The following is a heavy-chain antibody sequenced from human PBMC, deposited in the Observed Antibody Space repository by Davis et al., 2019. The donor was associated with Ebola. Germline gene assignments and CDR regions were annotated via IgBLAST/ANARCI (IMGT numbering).Heavy chain of an antibody. CDR2: IKQDGSEK. CDR3: ARSGYCSGGSCYLPHY. D-gene: IGHD2-15*01. J-gene: IGHJ4*02. CDR1: GFTFSSYW. V-gene: IGHV3-7*01. Sequence: PGGSLRLSCAASGFTFSSYWMSWVRQAPGKGLEWVANIKQDGSEKYYVDSVKGRFTISRDNAKNSLYVQMNSLRAEDTAVYYCARSGYCSGGSCYLPHYWGQGTLVTVSS.